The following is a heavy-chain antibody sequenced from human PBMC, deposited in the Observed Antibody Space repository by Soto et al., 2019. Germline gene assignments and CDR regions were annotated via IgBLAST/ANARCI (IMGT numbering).Heavy chain of an antibody. V-gene: IGHV3-30*18. Sequence: QVQLVESGGGVVQPGRSLRLSCAASGFTFSSYGMHWVRQAPGKGLEWVAVISYDGSNKYYADSVKGRFTISRDNSKNTLYLQMNSLRAEDTAVYYCAKDREKGLSPFDIWGQGTMVTVSS. J-gene: IGHJ3*02. CDR1: GFTFSSYG. CDR2: ISYDGSNK. CDR3: AKDREKGLSPFDI. D-gene: IGHD3-16*02.